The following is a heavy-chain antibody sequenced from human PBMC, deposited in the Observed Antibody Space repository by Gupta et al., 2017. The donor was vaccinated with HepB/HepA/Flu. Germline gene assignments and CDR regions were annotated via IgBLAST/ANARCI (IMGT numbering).Heavy chain of an antibody. D-gene: IGHD3-9*01. Sequence: EVQVLESGGGLVQPGQSLSLSCVVSGSPFSSYAMAWVRQPPGKGLEWVSAISDNSVSTYFADSVKGRFTISRDNSKNTLYLQMNSLRAEDTAVYYCANGRTTTGYLSFDYWGPGTLVTVSS. J-gene: IGHJ4*02. CDR1: GSPFSSYA. CDR3: ANGRTTTGYLSFDY. V-gene: IGHV3-23*01. CDR2: ISDNSVST.